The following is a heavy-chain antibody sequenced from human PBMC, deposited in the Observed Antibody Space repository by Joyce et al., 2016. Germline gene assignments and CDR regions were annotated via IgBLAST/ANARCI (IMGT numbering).Heavy chain of an antibody. D-gene: IGHD2-21*01. Sequence: EVQLVQSGAEVQKPGESLKISCKSSGFSCTGYWIAWVRQMPGKGLEWVGNIYPGDSRTRYSPSFQGQVTNSADKSIKTAYLHWGSLKASDTAIYYCARVISHSHFDTWGQGTLVTVSS. CDR3: ARVISHSHFDT. CDR2: IYPGDSRT. CDR1: GFSCTGYW. J-gene: IGHJ4*02. V-gene: IGHV5-51*01.